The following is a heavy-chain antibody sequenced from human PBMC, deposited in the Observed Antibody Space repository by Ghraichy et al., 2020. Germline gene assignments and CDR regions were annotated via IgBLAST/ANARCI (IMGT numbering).Heavy chain of an antibody. CDR2: FDPEDGET. CDR3: ATELGGSGWFDP. D-gene: IGHD3-16*01. V-gene: IGHV1-24*01. J-gene: IGHJ5*02. Sequence: ASVKVSCKVSGYTLTELSMHWVRQAPGKGLEWMGGFDPEDGETIYAQKFQGRVTMTEDTSTDTAYMELSSLRSEDTAVYYCATELGGSGWFDPWGQGTLVTVSS. CDR1: GYTLTELS.